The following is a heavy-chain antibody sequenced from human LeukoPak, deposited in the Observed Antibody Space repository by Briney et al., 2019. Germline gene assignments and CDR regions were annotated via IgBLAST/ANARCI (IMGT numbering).Heavy chain of an antibody. V-gene: IGHV4-4*07. J-gene: IGHJ3*02. D-gene: IGHD6-13*01. Sequence: PSETLSLTCTVSGGFISNYYWSWIRQPAGKGLEWIGRISTSGSTNYNPSLKSRVTMSVDTSKSQFSLNLSSMTAADTAVYYCARGSSSSWYDAFDIWGQGTLVTVSS. CDR2: ISTSGST. CDR1: GGFISNYY. CDR3: ARGSSSSWYDAFDI.